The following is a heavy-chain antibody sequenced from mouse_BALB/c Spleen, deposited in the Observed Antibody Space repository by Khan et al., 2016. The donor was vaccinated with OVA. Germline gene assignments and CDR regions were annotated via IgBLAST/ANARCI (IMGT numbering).Heavy chain of an antibody. CDR1: GYSITSDYA. J-gene: IGHJ2*01. Sequence: EVQLQESGPGLVKPSQSLSLTCTVTGYSITSDYAWNWIRQFPGNKLEWMGYINNSGSTSYNPSLKSRISITRDTSKNQFFLQLNSLTTEDTATYYCARFLYYFGSRGYYFDYWGQGTTLTVSS. CDR3: ARFLYYFGSRGYYFDY. V-gene: IGHV3-2*02. CDR2: INNSGST. D-gene: IGHD1-1*01.